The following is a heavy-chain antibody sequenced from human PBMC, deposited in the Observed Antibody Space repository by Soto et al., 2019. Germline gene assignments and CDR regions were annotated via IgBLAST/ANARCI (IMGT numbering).Heavy chain of an antibody. V-gene: IGHV3-30*18. J-gene: IGHJ4*02. CDR2: ISYDGSNK. CDR3: ANVLRLDY. CDR1: GFTFSNYA. D-gene: IGHD2-8*01. Sequence: LRLSCAVSGFTFSNYAMTWVRQAPGKGLEWVAVISYDGSNKYYADSVKGRFTISRDNSKNTLYLQMNSLRAEDTAVYYCANVLRLDYWGQGTLVTVSS.